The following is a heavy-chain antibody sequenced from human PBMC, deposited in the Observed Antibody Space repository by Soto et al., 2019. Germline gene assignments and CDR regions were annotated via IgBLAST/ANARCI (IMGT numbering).Heavy chain of an antibody. CDR1: GFTFSSYW. CDR2: INSDGSST. J-gene: IGHJ6*02. D-gene: IGHD6-19*01. CDR3: ARVSGGGYYGMDI. V-gene: IGHV3-74*01. Sequence: EVQLVESGGGLVQPGGSLRLSCAASGFTFSSYWMHWVRQAPGTGLVWVSRINSDGSSTSYADYVKGRFTISRDNAKNTLYLQMNRLRAEDTAVYYCARVSGGGYYGMDIWGQGTTVTVSS.